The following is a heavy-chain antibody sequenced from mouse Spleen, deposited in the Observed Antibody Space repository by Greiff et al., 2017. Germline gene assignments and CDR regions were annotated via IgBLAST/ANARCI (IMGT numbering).Heavy chain of an antibody. CDR1: GYTFTSYW. J-gene: IGHJ3*01. CDR3: ARGGTGAWFAY. CDR2: IDPSDSYT. Sequence: VQLQQSGAELVKPGASVKLSCKASGYTFTSYWMQWVKQRPGQGLEWIGEIDPSDSYTNYNQKFKGKATLTVDKSSSTAYMQLSSLTSEDSAVYYCARGGTGAWFAYWGQGTLVTVSA. D-gene: IGHD4-1*01. V-gene: IGHV1-50*01.